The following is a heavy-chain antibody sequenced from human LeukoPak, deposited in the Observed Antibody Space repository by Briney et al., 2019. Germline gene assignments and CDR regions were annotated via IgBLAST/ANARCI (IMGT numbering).Heavy chain of an antibody. Sequence: GGSLRLSCAASGFTFSSYWMSWVRQAPGKGLEWVANIKQDGSEKYYVDSVKGRFTISRDNAKNSLYLQMNSLRAEDMALYYCAKSMQYQLLSPLDYWGQGTLVTVSS. CDR2: IKQDGSEK. CDR3: AKSMQYQLLSPLDY. D-gene: IGHD2-2*01. CDR1: GFTFSSYW. J-gene: IGHJ4*02. V-gene: IGHV3-7*03.